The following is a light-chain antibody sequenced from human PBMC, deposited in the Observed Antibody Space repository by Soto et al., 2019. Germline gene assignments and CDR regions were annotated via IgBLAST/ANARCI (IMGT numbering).Light chain of an antibody. CDR1: SSNIGTSS. V-gene: IGLV1-44*01. Sequence: QLVLTQPHSASGTPGQRVTISCSGSSSNIGTSSVHWFQQLPGTAPKLLISTTNQRPSGGPERFSGSKSGTSASLAISGLQSEDEADYYCAAWDDSLNGHVFGTGTKLTVL. J-gene: IGLJ1*01. CDR3: AAWDDSLNGHV. CDR2: TTN.